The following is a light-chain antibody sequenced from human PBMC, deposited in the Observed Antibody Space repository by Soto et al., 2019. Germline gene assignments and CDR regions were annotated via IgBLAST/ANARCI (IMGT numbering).Light chain of an antibody. J-gene: IGKJ1*01. CDR3: QQSYSTPWT. Sequence: DIQMTQSPSSLSAAVGDRVTITFRASQSISGYLNWYQQKPGKAPNLLIYAASSLQSGVPSRFSGSGSGTDFTLAISSLQPEDFATYYCQQSYSTPWTFGQGTKVDIK. CDR2: AAS. V-gene: IGKV1-39*01. CDR1: QSISGY.